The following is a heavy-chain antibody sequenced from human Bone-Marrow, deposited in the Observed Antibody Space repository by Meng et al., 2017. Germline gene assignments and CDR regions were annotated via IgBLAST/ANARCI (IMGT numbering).Heavy chain of an antibody. V-gene: IGHV6-1*01. Sequence: VQLLQSSHRVVVTPPALSLTCGVASGGFSGNRARWRWVRQSPARGLEWLGHTYHRSQWQSHYGAYVKIRISIYADPTRNQFTLIFISVAPEATSVYYCASWDGKSWGQGTLVTVSS. CDR2: TYHRSQWQS. D-gene: IGHD1-26*01. CDR1: SGGFSGNRAR. J-gene: IGHJ4*02. CDR3: ASWDGKS.